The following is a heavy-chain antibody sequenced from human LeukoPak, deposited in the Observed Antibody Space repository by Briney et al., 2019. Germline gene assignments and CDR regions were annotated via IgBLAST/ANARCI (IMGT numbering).Heavy chain of an antibody. CDR1: GGSISTSSYY. Sequence: SETLSLTCTVSGGSISTSSYYWGWIRQPPGKGLEWIGSIYYSGSTYYNPSLKSRVTISVDMSKNQFSLKLSSVTAADTAVYYCAGHSLGSSSFKFHYWGQGSLVTVSS. CDR2: IYYSGST. J-gene: IGHJ4*02. V-gene: IGHV4-39*01. CDR3: AGHSLGSSSFKFHY. D-gene: IGHD6-13*01.